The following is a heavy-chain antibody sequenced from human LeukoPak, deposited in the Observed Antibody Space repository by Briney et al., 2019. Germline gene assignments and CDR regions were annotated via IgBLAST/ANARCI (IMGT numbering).Heavy chain of an antibody. CDR1: GFTFSNAW. J-gene: IGHJ4*02. V-gene: IGHV3-15*01. Sequence: GGSLRLSCAASGFTFSNAWMSWVRQAPGKGLEWVGRIKSKTDGGTTDYAAPVKGRFTISRDDSKNTLYLQMNSLKTEDTAVYYCTTDGSYHGRYYFDYWGQGTLVTVSS. CDR2: IKSKTDGGTT. CDR3: TTDGSYHGRYYFDY. D-gene: IGHD1-26*01.